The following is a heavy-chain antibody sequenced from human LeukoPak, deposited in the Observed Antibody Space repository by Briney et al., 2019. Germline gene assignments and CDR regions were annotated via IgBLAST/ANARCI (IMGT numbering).Heavy chain of an antibody. V-gene: IGHV3-20*04. J-gene: IGHJ4*02. D-gene: IGHD2-21*02. CDR3: TRSVGTAIPPFFDD. CDR1: GFTFEEYV. Sequence: GGALRLSCLASGFTFEEYVFSWVPQPPGKGGECGCGINWKGAMIRCSDSLKGRFTLSRDTATASLFLQMDSLRTEDTAFYYCTRSVGTAIPPFFDDWGQGTLVTVSS. CDR2: INWKGAMI.